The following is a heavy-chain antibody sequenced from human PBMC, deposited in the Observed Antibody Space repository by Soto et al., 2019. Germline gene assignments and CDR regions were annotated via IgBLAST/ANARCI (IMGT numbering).Heavy chain of an antibody. CDR3: ARVIVNYEILTGYTSYNWFDP. V-gene: IGHV4-30-4*01. Sequence: SETLSLTCTVSGGSISSGDYYWSWIRQPPGKGLEWIGYIYYSGSTYYNPSLKSRVAISVDTSKNQFSLKLSSVTAADTAVYYCARVIVNYEILTGYTSYNWFDPWGQGTRVTVAS. CDR2: IYYSGST. CDR1: GGSISSGDYY. J-gene: IGHJ5*02. D-gene: IGHD3-9*01.